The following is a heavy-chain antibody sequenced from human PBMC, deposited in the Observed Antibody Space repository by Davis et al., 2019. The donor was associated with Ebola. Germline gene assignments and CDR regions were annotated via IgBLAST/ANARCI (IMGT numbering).Heavy chain of an antibody. Sequence: ASVKVSCKASGYTFTVHYIHWVRQAPGQGLEWMGWINPHNGNTNYAQNVQGRVIMTSDTATTTAYMEVGSLRSDDTAVYYCARAQFPTTSDHWGQGTLVTVSS. V-gene: IGHV1-18*01. CDR2: INPHNGNT. D-gene: IGHD1-1*01. J-gene: IGHJ4*02. CDR3: ARAQFPTTSDH. CDR1: GYTFTVHY.